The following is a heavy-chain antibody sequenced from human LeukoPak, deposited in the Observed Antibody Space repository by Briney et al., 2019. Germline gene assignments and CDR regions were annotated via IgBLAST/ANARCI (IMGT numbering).Heavy chain of an antibody. CDR3: ARDSGWLSYYYYGMDV. J-gene: IGHJ6*02. D-gene: IGHD6-19*01. Sequence: RASVKVSCKASGGTFSSYAISWVRQAPGQGLEWRGRIIPILGIANYAQKFQGRVTITADKSTSTAYMELSSLRSEDTAVYYCARDSGWLSYYYYGMDVWGQGTTVTVSS. CDR2: IIPILGIA. CDR1: GGTFSSYA. V-gene: IGHV1-69*04.